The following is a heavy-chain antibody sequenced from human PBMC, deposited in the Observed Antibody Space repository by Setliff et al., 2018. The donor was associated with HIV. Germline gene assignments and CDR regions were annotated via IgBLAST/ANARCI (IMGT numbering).Heavy chain of an antibody. CDR3: TRKKTGQFGAFNM. CDR1: GDSISSSNW. D-gene: IGHD7-27*01. CDR2: VNHNGGT. V-gene: IGHV4-4*02. J-gene: IGHJ3*02. Sequence: SETLSLTCAVSGDSISSSNWWNWVRQPPGKGLEWIGEVNHNGGTNYNPSLKSRVVVSVDRSKNQFSLKLISVTAADTAVYYCTRKKTGQFGAFNMWGRGTLVTVSS.